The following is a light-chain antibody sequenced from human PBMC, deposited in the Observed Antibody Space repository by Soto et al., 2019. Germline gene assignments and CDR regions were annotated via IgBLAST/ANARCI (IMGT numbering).Light chain of an antibody. CDR1: QSLSNSY. V-gene: IGKV3-20*01. CDR3: QQYGISPRT. CDR2: GVS. Sequence: EIVLTQSPGTLSLSPGERATLSCRASQSLSNSYLAWYQQTPGQAPRLLIYGVSSRATGIPDRFSGSGSGTDFTLTISRLEPEDFAVYYCQQYGISPRTFGQGIKVEIK. J-gene: IGKJ1*01.